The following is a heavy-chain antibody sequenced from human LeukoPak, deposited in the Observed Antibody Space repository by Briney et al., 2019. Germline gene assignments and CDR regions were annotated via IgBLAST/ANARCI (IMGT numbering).Heavy chain of an antibody. J-gene: IGHJ4*02. D-gene: IGHD3-10*01. Sequence: PGGTLRLSCAASGFTFSSYSMNWVRQAPGKGLVWVLRINNDEITTTYAESVEGRFTNSRHNDKNTLYLQMNPLRSEHTAIFYCARGGRGTGMDYWGQGALVTVSS. CDR3: ARGGRGTGMDY. CDR1: GFTFSSYS. V-gene: IGHV3-74*01. CDR2: INNDEITT.